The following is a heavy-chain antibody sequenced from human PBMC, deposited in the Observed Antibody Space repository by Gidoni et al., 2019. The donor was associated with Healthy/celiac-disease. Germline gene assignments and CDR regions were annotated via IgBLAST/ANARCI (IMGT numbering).Heavy chain of an antibody. CDR2: ISSSSSTI. CDR3: ARVHVVPAGIYYYYGMDV. V-gene: IGHV3-48*02. CDR1: GFPFRRYS. D-gene: IGHD2-2*01. Sequence: EVQLVESGGGLVQPGGSLRLSCAASGFPFRRYSMNWVRQGPGKGLEWVSYISSSSSTIYYADAVKGRFTISRDNAKNSLYLQMNSLRDEDTAVYYCARVHVVPAGIYYYYGMDVWGQGTTVTVSS. J-gene: IGHJ6*02.